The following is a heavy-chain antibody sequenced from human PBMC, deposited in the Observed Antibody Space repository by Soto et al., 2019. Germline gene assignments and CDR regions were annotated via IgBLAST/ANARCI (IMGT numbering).Heavy chain of an antibody. D-gene: IGHD3-3*01. CDR1: GFTFSSYS. CDR2: ISSSSSTI. J-gene: IGHJ6*02. Sequence: QPGGSLRLSCAASGFTFSSYSMNWVRQAPGKGLEWVSYISSSSSTIYYADSVKGRFTISRDNAKNSLYLQMNSLRDEDTAVYYSARSLDFWGGSRGMDVWGQGTTVTVSS. CDR3: ARSLDFWGGSRGMDV. V-gene: IGHV3-48*02.